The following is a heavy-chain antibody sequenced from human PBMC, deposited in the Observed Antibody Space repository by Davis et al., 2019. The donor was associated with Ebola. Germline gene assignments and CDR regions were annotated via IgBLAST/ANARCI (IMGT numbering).Heavy chain of an antibody. J-gene: IGHJ4*02. CDR2: IPYDGSNK. CDR1: GFSFSNYG. CDR3: AKRGDYGSGSYSYYFDY. D-gene: IGHD3-10*01. V-gene: IGHV3-30*02. Sequence: PGGSLRLSCAASGFSFSNYGMDWVRQAPGKGLEWVAFIPYDGSNKYYADSVKGRFTISRDNSKNTLYLQMNTLRAEDTAVYHCAKRGDYGSGSYSYYFDYWGQGTLVTVSS.